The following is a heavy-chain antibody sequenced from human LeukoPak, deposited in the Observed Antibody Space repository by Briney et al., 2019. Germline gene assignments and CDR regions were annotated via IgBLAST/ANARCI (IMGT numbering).Heavy chain of an antibody. CDR2: IYYSGST. CDR3: ARVVRDSSGYYYYYGMDV. J-gene: IGHJ6*02. Sequence: SETLSLTCTVSGGSISSSSYYWGWIRQPPGKGLGWIGSIYYSGSTYYNPSLKSRVTISVDTSKNQFSLKLSSVTAADTAVYYCARVVRDSSGYYYYYGMDVWGQGTTVTVSS. CDR1: GGSISSSSYY. D-gene: IGHD3-22*01. V-gene: IGHV4-39*01.